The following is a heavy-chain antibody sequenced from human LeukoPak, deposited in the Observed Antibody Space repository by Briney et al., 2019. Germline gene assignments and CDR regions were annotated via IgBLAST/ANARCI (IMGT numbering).Heavy chain of an antibody. D-gene: IGHD3-10*01. CDR2: INQGGST. J-gene: IGHJ5*02. CDR3: ARGVFGRFDP. Sequence: SETLSLTCVVYGGSLSGYYWNWIRQPPGKGLEWIGEINQGGSTNCNPSLKSRVTISVDTSKNQFFLNLNSVTAADTATYYCARGVFGRFDPWGQGTQVTVSS. CDR1: GGSLSGYY. V-gene: IGHV4-34*01.